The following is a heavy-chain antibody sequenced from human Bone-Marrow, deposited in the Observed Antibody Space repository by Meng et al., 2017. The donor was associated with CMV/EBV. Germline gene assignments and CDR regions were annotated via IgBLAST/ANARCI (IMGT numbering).Heavy chain of an antibody. CDR1: GFTFSSYA. CDR3: ARGPLGYSSSPYYYGMDV. CDR2: ISYDGSNK. D-gene: IGHD6-6*01. J-gene: IGHJ6*01. V-gene: IGHV3-30*04. Sequence: GGSLRLSCAASGFTFSSYAMHWVRQAPGKGLEWVAVISYDGSNKYYADSVKGRFTISRDNSKNTLYLQMNSLRAEDTAVYYCARGPLGYSSSPYYYGMDVWGQGTTVPVSS.